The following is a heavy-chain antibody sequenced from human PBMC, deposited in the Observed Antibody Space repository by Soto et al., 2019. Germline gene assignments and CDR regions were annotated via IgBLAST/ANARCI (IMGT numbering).Heavy chain of an antibody. D-gene: IGHD3-22*01. V-gene: IGHV4-34*01. CDR1: GGSFSGYY. J-gene: IGHJ5*02. Sequence: PSETLSLTCAVYGGSFSGYYWSWIRQPPGKGLEWIGEINHSGSTNYNPSLKSRVTISVDTSKNQFSLKLSSVTAADTAVYYCARAHYYDSSAPKINNWFDPWGQGTLVTVSS. CDR2: INHSGST. CDR3: ARAHYYDSSAPKINNWFDP.